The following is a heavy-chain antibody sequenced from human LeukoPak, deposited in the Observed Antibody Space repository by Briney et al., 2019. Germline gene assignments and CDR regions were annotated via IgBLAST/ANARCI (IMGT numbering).Heavy chain of an antibody. J-gene: IGHJ4*02. D-gene: IGHD2-21*02. Sequence: ASVKVSCKASGYTFTGYYMHWVRQAPGQALEWMGRINANGGGTNYAQKFQGRVTMTRDTSISTAYMELSRLRSDDTAVYYCARDRFPRPYCGGDCYGLNYWGQGTLVTVSS. CDR3: ARDRFPRPYCGGDCYGLNY. CDR2: INANGGGT. CDR1: GYTFTGYY. V-gene: IGHV1-2*06.